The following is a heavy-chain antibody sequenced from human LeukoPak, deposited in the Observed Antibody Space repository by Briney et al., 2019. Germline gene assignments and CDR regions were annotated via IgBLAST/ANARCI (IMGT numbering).Heavy chain of an antibody. V-gene: IGHV3-30*01. CDR3: ARGTTGYNYAFDI. Sequence: GGSLRLSRAASGFTLSSYAMHWVGQAPGKGLGWGAVISYDGSNKYYADSVKGRFTISRDNSKNTLYLQMNSLRAEDTAVYYCARGTTGYNYAFDIWGQGTMVTVSS. CDR2: ISYDGSNK. D-gene: IGHD5-24*01. CDR1: GFTLSSYA. J-gene: IGHJ3*02.